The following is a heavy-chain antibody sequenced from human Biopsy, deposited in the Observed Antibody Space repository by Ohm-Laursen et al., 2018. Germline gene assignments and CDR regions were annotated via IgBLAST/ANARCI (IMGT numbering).Heavy chain of an antibody. Sequence: SDTLSLTCAAYGDSFNHYYWAWIRQSPGGGLEWIGQVDPTVSSTDYNPSLRSRFAISADTSKNHFSLTLTSVTAADTAVYFCARGSPLISPPVPVPYHWFDPWGQGTLVTVSS. D-gene: IGHD3-10*02. CDR1: GDSFNHYY. CDR3: ARGSPLISPPVPVPYHWFDP. J-gene: IGHJ5*02. CDR2: VDPTVSST. V-gene: IGHV4-34*01.